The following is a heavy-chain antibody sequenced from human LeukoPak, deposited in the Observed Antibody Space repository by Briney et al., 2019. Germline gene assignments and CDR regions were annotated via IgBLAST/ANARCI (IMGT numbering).Heavy chain of an antibody. Sequence: PSETVSLICAVYVGSFSGYYWRWLRQPPGKGLEWIGEINHSGSTHYNPSLKSRVTISVDTSKNQFSLKLSSVTAADTALYYCAGRPGTQLLYTHQWAQGTRDTVS. V-gene: IGHV4-34*01. CDR1: VGSFSGYY. CDR3: AGRPGTQLLYTHQ. CDR2: INHSGST. J-gene: IGHJ4*02. D-gene: IGHD2-2*02.